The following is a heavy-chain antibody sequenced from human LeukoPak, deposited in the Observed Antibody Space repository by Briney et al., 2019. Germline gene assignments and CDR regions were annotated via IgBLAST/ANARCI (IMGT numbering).Heavy chain of an antibody. V-gene: IGHV3-74*01. J-gene: IGHJ4*02. CDR2: IDIDGTGT. CDR3: GTVFDH. CDR1: GFTFTNYW. Sequence: GGSLRLSCPASGFTFTNYWMHWVRQAPGKGLVWVSRIDIDGTGTSYADSVKGRFTISRDNAKNTVSLQMNSLKAEDTAVYYCGTVFDHWGPGILVTISS.